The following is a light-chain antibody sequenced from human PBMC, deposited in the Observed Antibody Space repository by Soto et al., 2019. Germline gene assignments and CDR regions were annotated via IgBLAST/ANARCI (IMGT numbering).Light chain of an antibody. V-gene: IGKV3-20*01. J-gene: IGKJ1*01. CDR2: GAS. Sequence: EIVLTQSPGTLSLSPGERATLSCRASQSVSSNYLAWYQRKPGQAPRLLIYGASSRAIDIPNRFSGSGSGTDFTLTITRLEPEDFAEYYCQQYGSSPPTFGQGTKVEI. CDR3: QQYGSSPPT. CDR1: QSVSSNY.